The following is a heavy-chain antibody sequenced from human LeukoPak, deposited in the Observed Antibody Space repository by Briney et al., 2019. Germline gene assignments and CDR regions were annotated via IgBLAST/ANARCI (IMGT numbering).Heavy chain of an antibody. V-gene: IGHV1-24*01. J-gene: IGHJ6*02. Sequence: ASVKVSCKVSGYTLTELSMHWVRQAPGKGLEWMGGFDPEDGETIYAQKFQGRVTMTEDTSTDTAYMELSSLRSEDTAVYYCATTPGVYYGMDVWGQGTTVTVSS. D-gene: IGHD3-10*01. CDR3: ATTPGVYYGMDV. CDR1: GYTLTELS. CDR2: FDPEDGET.